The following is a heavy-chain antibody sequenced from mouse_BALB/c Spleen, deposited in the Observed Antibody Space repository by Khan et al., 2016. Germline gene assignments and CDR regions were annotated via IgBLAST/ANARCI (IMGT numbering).Heavy chain of an antibody. CDR2: INTYTGEP. CDR1: GYTFTNYG. Sequence: QIQLVQSGPELKKPGETVKISCKASGYTFTNYGMNWVKQAPGKGLKWMGWINTYTGEPTYADDFKGRFAFSLETSASTAYLQINNLKNEDMATYFCARRYSGNYDAWFAYWGQGTLVTVSA. D-gene: IGHD2-1*01. V-gene: IGHV9-1*02. J-gene: IGHJ3*01. CDR3: ARRYSGNYDAWFAY.